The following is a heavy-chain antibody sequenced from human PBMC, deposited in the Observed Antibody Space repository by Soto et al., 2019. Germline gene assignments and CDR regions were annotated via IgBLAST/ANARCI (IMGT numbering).Heavy chain of an antibody. CDR3: ARESGSYSYYYYGMDV. Sequence: GASVKVSCKASGYTFTSYYMHWVRQAPGQGLEWMGIINPSGGSTSYAQKFQGRVTMTRDTSTSTVYMELSSLRSEDAAVYYCARESGSYSYYYYGMDVWGQGTTVTVSS. D-gene: IGHD1-26*01. V-gene: IGHV1-46*01. J-gene: IGHJ6*02. CDR2: INPSGGST. CDR1: GYTFTSYY.